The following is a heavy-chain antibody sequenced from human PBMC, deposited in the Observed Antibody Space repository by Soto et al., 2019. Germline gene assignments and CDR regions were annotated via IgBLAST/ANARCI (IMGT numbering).Heavy chain of an antibody. CDR1: GGSISSSSYY. J-gene: IGHJ4*02. D-gene: IGHD4-17*01. CDR2: IYYRGST. Sequence: SETLSLTCTVSGGSISSSSYYWGWIRQPPGKGLEWIGSIYYRGSTYYNPSLKSRVTISVDTSKNQFSLKLSSVTAADTAVYYCARRRSRPGLTDYWGQGTLVTVSS. V-gene: IGHV4-39*01. CDR3: ARRRSRPGLTDY.